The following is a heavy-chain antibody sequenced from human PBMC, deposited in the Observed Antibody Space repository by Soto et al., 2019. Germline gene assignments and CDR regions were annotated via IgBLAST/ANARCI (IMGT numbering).Heavy chain of an antibody. CDR3: AKVDDSSGYYYDAFDI. Sequence: GGSLRLSCAASGFTFSSYAMSWVRQAPGKGLEWVSAISGSGGSTYYADSVKGRFTISRDNSENTLYLQMNSLRAEDTAVYYCAKVDDSSGYYYDAFDIWGQGTMVTVSS. CDR1: GFTFSSYA. D-gene: IGHD3-22*01. V-gene: IGHV3-23*01. CDR2: ISGSGGST. J-gene: IGHJ3*02.